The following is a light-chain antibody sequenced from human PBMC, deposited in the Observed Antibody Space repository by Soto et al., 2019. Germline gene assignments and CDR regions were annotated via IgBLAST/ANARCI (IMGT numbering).Light chain of an antibody. J-gene: IGKJ1*01. CDR2: GAS. Sequence: EIVLTQSPGTLSLSPGERATLSCRASQSVSSSYLAWYQQKPGQAPRPLIYGASSRAIGIPDRFSGSGSGTDFTLTISRLEPADLAVYYCQPYGSSPCTLGQGTKVEIK. CDR3: QPYGSSPCT. CDR1: QSVSSSY. V-gene: IGKV3-20*01.